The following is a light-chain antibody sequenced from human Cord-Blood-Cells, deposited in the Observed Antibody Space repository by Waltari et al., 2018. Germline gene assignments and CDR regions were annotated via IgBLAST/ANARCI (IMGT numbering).Light chain of an antibody. Sequence: EIVLTQSPATLSLSPGERANLSCRASQRASSYLAWYQQKPRQAPRLLIYDASNRATGIPARFSGSGSGTDFTLTISSLEPEDFAVYYCQQRSNWPPLTFGGGTKVEIK. CDR1: QRASSY. J-gene: IGKJ4*01. CDR2: DAS. V-gene: IGKV3-11*01. CDR3: QQRSNWPPLT.